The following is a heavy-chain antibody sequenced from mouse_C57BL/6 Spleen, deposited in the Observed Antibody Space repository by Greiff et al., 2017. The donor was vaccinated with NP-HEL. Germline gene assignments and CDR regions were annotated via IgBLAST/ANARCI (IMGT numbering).Heavy chain of an antibody. D-gene: IGHD1-1*01. V-gene: IGHV1-52*01. CDR2: IDPSDSET. J-gene: IGHJ4*01. Sequence: VQLQQPGAELVRPGSSVKLSCKASSYTFTSYWMHWVKQRPIQGLEWIGNIDPSDSETHYNQKFKDKATLTVDKSSSTAYMQLSSLTSEDSAVYYCARTTVVATPSYAMDYWGQGTSVTVSS. CDR3: ARTTVVATPSYAMDY. CDR1: SYTFTSYW.